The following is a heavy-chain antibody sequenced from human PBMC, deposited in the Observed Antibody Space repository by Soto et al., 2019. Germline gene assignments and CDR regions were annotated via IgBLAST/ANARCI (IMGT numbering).Heavy chain of an antibody. V-gene: IGHV3-15*01. CDR1: AFSFTNAW. CDR3: STGRSTYGLDS. D-gene: IGHD5-18*01. Sequence: GGSLRLSCVASAFSFTNAWMSWVRQAPGKGLEWVGRIKSITDGGTTDYAAPVKGRFTISRDDSNNTLYLQMNSLKTEDTTVYYCSTGRSTYGLDSWGQGTLVTVSS. J-gene: IGHJ4*02. CDR2: IKSITDGGTT.